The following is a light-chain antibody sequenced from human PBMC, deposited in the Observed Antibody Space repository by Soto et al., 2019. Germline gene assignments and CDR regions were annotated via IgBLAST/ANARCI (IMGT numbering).Light chain of an antibody. V-gene: IGKV1-5*03. CDR2: KAS. Sequence: DFQMTQSPSTLSASVGDRVTITCRASQSISSWLAWYQQKPGKAPKLLIYKASSLESGVPSRFSGSGSGTEFTLTISSLQPDDFATYYCQQYGSYSPYAFGQGTKLEIK. J-gene: IGKJ2*01. CDR3: QQYGSYSPYA. CDR1: QSISSW.